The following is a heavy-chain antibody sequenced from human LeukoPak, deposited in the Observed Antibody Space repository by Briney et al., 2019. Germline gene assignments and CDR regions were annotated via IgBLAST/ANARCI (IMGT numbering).Heavy chain of an antibody. CDR1: GFTFSNAW. D-gene: IGHD3-9*01. Sequence: GGSLRLSCAASGFTFSNAWMSWVRQAPGKGLEWVGRIKSKTDGGTTDYAAPVKGRFTISRDDSKNTLYLQMNSLKTEDTAVYYCTTFDWLLCYYDYWGQGTLVTVSS. J-gene: IGHJ4*02. CDR3: TTFDWLLCYYDY. CDR2: IKSKTDGGTT. V-gene: IGHV3-15*01.